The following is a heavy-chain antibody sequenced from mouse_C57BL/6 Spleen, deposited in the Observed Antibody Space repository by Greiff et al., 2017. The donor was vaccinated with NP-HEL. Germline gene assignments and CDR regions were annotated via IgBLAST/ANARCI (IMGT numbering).Heavy chain of an antibody. J-gene: IGHJ2*01. CDR2: ISYDGSN. V-gene: IGHV3-6*01. CDR1: GYSLTSGYY. D-gene: IGHD1-1*01. CDR3: ARGGTTVPGY. Sequence: ESGPGLVKPSQSLSLTCSVPGYSLTSGYYWHWIRQFPGNKLEWMGYISYDGSNNYNPSLKNRISITRDTSKNQFFLKLNSVTTEDTATYYCARGGTTVPGYWGQGTTLTVSS.